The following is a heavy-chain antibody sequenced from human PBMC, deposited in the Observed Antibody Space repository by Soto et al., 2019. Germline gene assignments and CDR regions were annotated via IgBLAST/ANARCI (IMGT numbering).Heavy chain of an antibody. CDR1: GGTFSSYA. V-gene: IGHV1-69*13. Sequence: GASVKVSCKASGGTFSSYAISWVLQAPGQGLEWMGGIIPIFGTADYAQKFQGRVTITADESTSTAYMELSSLRSEDTAVYYCARLITMIVVVIDRPPDAFDIWGQGTMVTV. CDR3: ARLITMIVVVIDRPPDAFDI. J-gene: IGHJ3*02. D-gene: IGHD3-22*01. CDR2: IIPIFGTA.